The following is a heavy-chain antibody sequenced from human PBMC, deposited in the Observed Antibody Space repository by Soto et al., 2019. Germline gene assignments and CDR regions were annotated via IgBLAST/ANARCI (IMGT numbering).Heavy chain of an antibody. J-gene: IGHJ4*02. CDR3: ARWGYSYGYLAARGALDY. CDR2: IWYDGSNK. V-gene: IGHV3-33*01. Sequence: QVQLVESGGGVVQPGRSLRLSCAASGFTFSSYGMHWVRQAPGKGLEWVAVIWYDGSNKYYADSVKGRFTISRDNSKNTLYLQMNSLRAEDTAVYYCARWGYSYGYLAARGALDYWGQGTLVTVSS. CDR1: GFTFSSYG. D-gene: IGHD5-18*01.